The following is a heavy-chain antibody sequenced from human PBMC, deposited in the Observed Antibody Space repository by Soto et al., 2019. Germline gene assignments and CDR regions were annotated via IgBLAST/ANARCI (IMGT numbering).Heavy chain of an antibody. J-gene: IGHJ4*02. CDR3: ARGMYTIDY. V-gene: IGHV1-3*01. CDR1: GYTFTSYA. Sequence: QVQLVQSGAEVKKPGASVKVSCKASGYTFTSYAMHWVRQAPGQRLEWMGWINAGNGNTKYSQKFQGRVTITRDTSASTADMELSSLRSEDTAVYYCARGMYTIDYWGQGTLVTVSS. CDR2: INAGNGNT. D-gene: IGHD1-1*01.